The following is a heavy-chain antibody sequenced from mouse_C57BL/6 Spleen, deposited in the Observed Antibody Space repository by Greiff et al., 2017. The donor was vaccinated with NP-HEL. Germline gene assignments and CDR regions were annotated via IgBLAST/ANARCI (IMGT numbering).Heavy chain of an antibody. Sequence: VQLQQSGAELVRPGASVKLSCTASGFNIKDDYMHWVKQRPEQGLEWIGWLDPENGDTEYASKFQGKATITADTSSNTAYLQLSSLTSEDTAVYYCTTVTTGDYWGQGTTLTVSS. CDR1: GFNIKDDY. J-gene: IGHJ2*01. CDR2: LDPENGDT. V-gene: IGHV14-4*01. CDR3: TTVTTGDY. D-gene: IGHD2-2*01.